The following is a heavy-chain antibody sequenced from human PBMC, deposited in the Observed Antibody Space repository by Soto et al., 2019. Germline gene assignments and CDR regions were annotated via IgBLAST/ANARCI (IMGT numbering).Heavy chain of an antibody. D-gene: IGHD4-17*01. CDR2: IYSGGST. J-gene: IGHJ1*01. CDR1: GFTVSSNY. V-gene: IGHV3-53*01. Sequence: EVQLVESGGGLIQPGGSLRLSCAASGFTVSSNYMSWVRQAPGKGLEWVSVIYSGGSTYYADSVKGRFTISRDNSKNTRYLQMNSLRAEDTAVYYCARDHVYGDYPEYFQHWGQGTLVTVSS. CDR3: ARDHVYGDYPEYFQH.